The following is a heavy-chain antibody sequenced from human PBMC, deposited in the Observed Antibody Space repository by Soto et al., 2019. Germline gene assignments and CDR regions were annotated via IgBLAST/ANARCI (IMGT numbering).Heavy chain of an antibody. D-gene: IGHD3-10*01. CDR3: GRGSGYSSGTSMNQYLDF. CDR2: MTRDASNK. Sequence: GGSLSPSCEAAGFTPSFSWMGCVRPVPRKVREWLGTMTRDASNKKYMGSEKGRFTMSRDNAQNSLYLQMDSLRPEDAAVYYCGRGSGYSSGTSMNQYLDFWGRGTLVPGSS. V-gene: IGHV3-7*01. CDR1: GFTPSFSW. J-gene: IGHJ4*01.